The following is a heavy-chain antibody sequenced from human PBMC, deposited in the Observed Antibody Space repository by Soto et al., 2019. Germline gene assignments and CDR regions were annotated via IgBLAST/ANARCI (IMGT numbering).Heavy chain of an antibody. V-gene: IGHV4-30-4*02. D-gene: IGHD3-16*01. CDR1: GGSIRSGDYY. Sequence: SETLSLTCTVSGGSIRSGDYYWRWIRQAPGKGLEWIGYIFSSGTTYYNPSLKSRLTMSLDTSQNQFSLKLNSVTAADTAVYFCARVPSPFDFYYAMDVWGQGTTVTVSS. J-gene: IGHJ6*02. CDR2: IFSSGTT. CDR3: ARVPSPFDFYYAMDV.